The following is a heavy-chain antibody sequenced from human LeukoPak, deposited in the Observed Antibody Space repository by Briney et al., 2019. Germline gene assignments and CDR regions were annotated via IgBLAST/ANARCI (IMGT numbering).Heavy chain of an antibody. Sequence: PGGSLRLSCAASGFTFSSYAMSWVRQAPGKGLEWVSAISGSGGSTYYADSVKGRFTISRDNSKNTLYLQMNSLRAEDTAVYYCAKAWEREYYYYYGMDVWGQGTTVTVSS. V-gene: IGHV3-23*01. CDR2: ISGSGGST. CDR3: AKAWEREYYYYYGMDV. CDR1: GFTFSSYA. D-gene: IGHD1-26*01. J-gene: IGHJ6*02.